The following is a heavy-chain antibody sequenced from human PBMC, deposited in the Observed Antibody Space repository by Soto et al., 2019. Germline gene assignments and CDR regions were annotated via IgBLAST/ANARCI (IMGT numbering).Heavy chain of an antibody. CDR3: ARVVQAYSSYTYFFDV. Sequence: ASVKVSCKSSGYSFTNYDINWVRQAPGQGLEWMGWMSPNSGNTGYAQKFEGRVTMTRDTSTNTAYLELRSLTSDDTALYYCARVVQAYSSYTYFFDVWGQGSLVTVSS. D-gene: IGHD3-16*02. V-gene: IGHV1-8*01. J-gene: IGHJ4*02. CDR1: GYSFTNYD. CDR2: MSPNSGNT.